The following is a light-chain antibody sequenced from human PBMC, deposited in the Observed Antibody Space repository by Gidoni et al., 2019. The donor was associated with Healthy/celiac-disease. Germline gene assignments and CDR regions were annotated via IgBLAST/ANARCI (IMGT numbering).Light chain of an antibody. CDR2: WAS. V-gene: IGKV4-1*01. CDR1: QSVLYSSNNKNY. CDR3: QQYYSTAMYT. J-gene: IGKJ2*01. Sequence: DIVMTQSPDSLAVSLGERATINCKSSQSVLYSSNNKNYLAWYQQKPGQPPKLLIYWASTRESGVPDRFSGSGSGTDFTLTISSLQAEDVAVYYCQQYYSTAMYTFGHGTKLEIK.